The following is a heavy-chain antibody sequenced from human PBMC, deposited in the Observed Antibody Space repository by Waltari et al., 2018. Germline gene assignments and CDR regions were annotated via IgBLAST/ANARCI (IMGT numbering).Heavy chain of an antibody. CDR1: GGSISSYY. Sequence: QLQLQESGPRLVKPSETLSLTCNVSGGSISSYYWSWIRQPPGKKLEWIAYIYDSGNTNYNPSLRSRVTISVDRSTNQFSLKMTSVTAADTAIYYCARLGDTSSWFSDWGQGTLVTVSS. CDR2: IYDSGNT. D-gene: IGHD6-13*01. J-gene: IGHJ4*02. V-gene: IGHV4-59*08. CDR3: ARLGDTSSWFSD.